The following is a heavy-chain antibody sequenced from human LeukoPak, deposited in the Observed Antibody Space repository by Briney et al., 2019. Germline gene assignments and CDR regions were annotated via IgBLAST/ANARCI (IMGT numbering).Heavy chain of an antibody. CDR2: ISDSGGRT. V-gene: IGHV3-23*01. CDR1: GITLSTYG. J-gene: IGHJ4*02. CDR3: ARRALYSSSLYYFDY. Sequence: GGSLRLSCVASGITLSTYGMSWVRQAPGEGLEWVSGISDSGGRTYYADSVKGRFTISRDDSKNTLYLQMNSLRAEDTAIYYCARRALYSSSLYYFDYWGQGTLVTVSS. D-gene: IGHD6-6*01.